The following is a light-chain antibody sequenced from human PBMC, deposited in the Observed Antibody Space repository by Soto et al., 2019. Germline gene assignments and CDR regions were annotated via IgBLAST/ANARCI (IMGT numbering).Light chain of an antibody. J-gene: IGLJ1*01. CDR2: DVT. CDR1: SSDVGGYNY. Sequence: QSALAQPRSVSGFPVQSLTVSCSGTSSDVGGYNYVSWYQQHPGKVPKLMIYDVTKRPSGVPDRFSGSKSGNTASLTISGLQSEDEADYYCCSHAGSYTYVFGTGTKVT. CDR3: CSHAGSYTYV. V-gene: IGLV2-11*01.